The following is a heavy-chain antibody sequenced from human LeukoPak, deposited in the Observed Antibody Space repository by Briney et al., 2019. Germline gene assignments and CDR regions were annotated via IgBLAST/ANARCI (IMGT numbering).Heavy chain of an antibody. CDR1: GASTSSNGYY. CDR3: ARGVVTTSPIDY. V-gene: IGHV4-30-2*01. Sequence: SQTLSLTCTVSGASTSSNGYYWTWIRQPPGKGLEWIGYIYHSGSAFYNPSLKSRVTISVDRSKNQFSLNLTSVTAADTAVYYCARGVVTTSPIDYWGQGVLVTVSS. CDR2: IYHSGSA. J-gene: IGHJ4*02. D-gene: IGHD3-22*01.